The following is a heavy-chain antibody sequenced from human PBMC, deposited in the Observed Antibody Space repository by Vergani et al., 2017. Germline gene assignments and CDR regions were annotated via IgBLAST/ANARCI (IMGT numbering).Heavy chain of an antibody. CDR1: GGPMKINDYY. CDR2: ISSSGSP. CDR3: ARPVGPSAIAHGYHV. D-gene: IGHD2-2*03. J-gene: IGHJ3*01. Sequence: QVLLQESGPGLVKPSQTLYPTCIVSGGPMKINDYYWTWIRQHPVKGLEWIGYISSSGSPCYNPTLKSRRAFSVDTSKNPFSLSVKSVTATDTGIYYCARPVGPSAIAHGYHVWVEGTMVSDS. V-gene: IGHV4-30-4*08.